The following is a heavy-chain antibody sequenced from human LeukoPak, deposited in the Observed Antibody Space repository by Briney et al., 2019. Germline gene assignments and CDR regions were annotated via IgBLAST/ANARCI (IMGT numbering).Heavy chain of an antibody. D-gene: IGHD5-12*01. CDR1: GFTFGDYA. Sequence: GGSLRLSCTASGFTFGDYAMSWVRQAPGKGLEWVGFIRSKAYGGTTEYAASVKGRFTISRDDSKSIAYLQMNSLKPEDTAVYYCTRPSYSGYDQRPIDYWGQGTLVTVSS. V-gene: IGHV3-49*04. CDR2: IRSKAYGGTT. CDR3: TRPSYSGYDQRPIDY. J-gene: IGHJ4*02.